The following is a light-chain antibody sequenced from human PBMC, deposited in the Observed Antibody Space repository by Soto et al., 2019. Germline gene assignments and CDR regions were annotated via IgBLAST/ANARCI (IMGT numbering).Light chain of an antibody. V-gene: IGKV1-9*01. Sequence: IQLTQSPSSLSASVGDRVTITCRASRSISSYLGWYQQKPGKAPNLLIYDASTLHSGVPSRFSGGGSGTDFTLTISSLQPEDFATYYCQQVNVYPSTFGGGTKVEIK. CDR3: QQVNVYPST. CDR2: DAS. J-gene: IGKJ4*01. CDR1: RSISSY.